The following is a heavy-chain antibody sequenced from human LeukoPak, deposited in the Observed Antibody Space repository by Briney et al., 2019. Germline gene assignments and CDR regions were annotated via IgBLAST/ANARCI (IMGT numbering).Heavy chain of an antibody. J-gene: IGHJ4*02. CDR2: ISGSGGST. D-gene: IGHD6-19*01. V-gene: IGHV3-23*01. CDR1: GFTFSSYA. CDR3: AKDRVVSSGFCFDY. Sequence: PGGFLRLSCAASGFTFSSYAMSWVRQAPGKGLEWVSAISGSGGSTYYADSVKGRFTISRDNSKNTLYLQMNSLRAEDTAVYYCAKDRVVSSGFCFDYWGQGTLVTVSS.